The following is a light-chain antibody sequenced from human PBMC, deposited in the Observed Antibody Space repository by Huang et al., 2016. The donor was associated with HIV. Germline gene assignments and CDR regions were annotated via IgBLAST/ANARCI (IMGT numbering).Light chain of an antibody. CDR3: QQYYHNPLT. CDR2: WAS. V-gene: IGKV4-1*01. Sequence: DIVMTQSPDSLTVSLGERATINCRSSQSLFFSSNKRSYLAWYQKKPGKTPKLVISWASARESGVPDRFSGSGAETHFTRTINSLQAEDVAVYYCQQYYHNPLTFGGGTKVEI. CDR1: QSLFFSSNKRSY. J-gene: IGKJ4*01.